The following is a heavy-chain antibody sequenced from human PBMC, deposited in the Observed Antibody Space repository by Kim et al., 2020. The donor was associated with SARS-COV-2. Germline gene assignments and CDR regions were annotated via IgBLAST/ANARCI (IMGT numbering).Heavy chain of an antibody. V-gene: IGHV4-34*01. J-gene: IGHJ4*02. Sequence: NPSLKRRVTISVDTSKNQFSRKLSSVTAADTAVYYCARGGGYYYTSRFDYWGQGTLVTVSS. D-gene: IGHD3-22*01. CDR3: ARGGGYYYTSRFDY.